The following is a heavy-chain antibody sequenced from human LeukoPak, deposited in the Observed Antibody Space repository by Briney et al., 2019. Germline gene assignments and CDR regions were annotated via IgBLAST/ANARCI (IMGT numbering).Heavy chain of an antibody. CDR2: MNPNSGNT. CDR1: GYTFTSYD. V-gene: IGHV1-8*01. Sequence: ASVTVSCKASGYTFTSYDINWVRQAPGQGLEWMGWMNPNSGNTVYAQKFQGRVTMTRNTSMSTAYMELSSLRSEDTAVYYCAIRTPVDIVATLGERVKKGLDYCGQGTLVTVSS. CDR3: AIRTPVDIVATLGERVKKGLDY. J-gene: IGHJ4*02. D-gene: IGHD5-12*01.